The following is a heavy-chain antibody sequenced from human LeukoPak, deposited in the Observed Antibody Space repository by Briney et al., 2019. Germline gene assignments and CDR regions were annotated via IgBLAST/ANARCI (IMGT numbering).Heavy chain of an antibody. J-gene: IGHJ6*03. CDR3: ARARGKRGCSYGFGYMDV. CDR1: GGSFSGYY. Sequence: ETLTLTCAVYGGSFSGYYWSWIRQPPGKGLEWVGEINHSGGTNYNPSLKSRVTISVDTSRNQFSLKLSSVTAADTAVYYCARARGKRGCSYGFGYMDVWGKGTTVTVSS. V-gene: IGHV4-34*01. CDR2: INHSGGT. D-gene: IGHD5-18*01.